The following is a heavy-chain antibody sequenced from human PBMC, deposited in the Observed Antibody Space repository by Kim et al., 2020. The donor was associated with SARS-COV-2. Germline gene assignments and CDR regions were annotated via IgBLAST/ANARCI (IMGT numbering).Heavy chain of an antibody. Sequence: ASVKVSCKASGYTFTGYYMHWVRQAPGQGLEWMGWINPNSGGTNYAQKFQGWVTMTRDTSISTAYMELSRLRSDDTAVYYCARGGGVLLWFGELMLYDYWGQGTLVTVSS. CDR2: INPNSGGT. J-gene: IGHJ4*02. CDR3: ARGGGVLLWFGELMLYDY. V-gene: IGHV1-2*04. CDR1: GYTFTGYY. D-gene: IGHD3-10*01.